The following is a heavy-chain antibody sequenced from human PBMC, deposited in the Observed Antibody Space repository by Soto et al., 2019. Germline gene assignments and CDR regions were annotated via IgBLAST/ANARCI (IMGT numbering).Heavy chain of an antibody. CDR1: GFTFSSYG. V-gene: IGHV3-30*18. J-gene: IGHJ6*02. Sequence: QVQLVESGGGVVQPGRSLRLSCAASGFTFSSYGMHWVRQAPGKGLEWVAVISYDGSNKYYADSVKGRFTISRDNSKNTLYLQMNSLRAEDTAVYYCAKEKDGSWQYYGMDVWGQGTTVTVSS. D-gene: IGHD2-15*01. CDR3: AKEKDGSWQYYGMDV. CDR2: ISYDGSNK.